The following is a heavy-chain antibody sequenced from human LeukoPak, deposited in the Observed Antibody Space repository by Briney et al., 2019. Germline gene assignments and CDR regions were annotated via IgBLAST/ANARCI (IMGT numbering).Heavy chain of an antibody. Sequence: PGGSLRLSCAASGFTFSSYGMHWVRQAPGKGLEWVAVISYDGSHKYYADSVKGRLTISRDDSKNTLYLQMNSLRAEDTAVYYCAKDGGEYYDILTGYYPRLYYMDVWGKGTTVTISS. D-gene: IGHD3-9*01. J-gene: IGHJ6*03. CDR1: GFTFSSYG. CDR3: AKDGGEYYDILTGYYPRLYYMDV. CDR2: ISYDGSHK. V-gene: IGHV3-30*18.